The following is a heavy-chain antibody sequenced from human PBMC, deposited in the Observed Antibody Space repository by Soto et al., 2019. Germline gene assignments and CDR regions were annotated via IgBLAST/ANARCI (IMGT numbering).Heavy chain of an antibody. D-gene: IGHD3-3*01. Sequence: GASVKVSCKASGYTFTGYYIHWVRQAPGQRLEWMGYINPNSGGPNYAQKFQGRVTMTRDTSISTAYMELSRLRSDDTAVYFCARGYWSGDRYYYGMDVWGQGTTVTVSS. J-gene: IGHJ6*02. V-gene: IGHV1-2*02. CDR1: GYTFTGYY. CDR2: INPNSGGP. CDR3: ARGYWSGDRYYYGMDV.